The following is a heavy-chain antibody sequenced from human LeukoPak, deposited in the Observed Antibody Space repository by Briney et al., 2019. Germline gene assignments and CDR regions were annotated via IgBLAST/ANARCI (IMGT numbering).Heavy chain of an antibody. CDR1: GYTFTSYY. Sequence: ASVKVSCKASGYTFTSYYMHWVRQAPGQGLEWMGIINPSGGGTSSAQKFQGRVTITADESSSTAYMELSSLRFEDTAVYYCARDASIYDTNGYYYLWWGRGTLVTVSS. V-gene: IGHV1-46*01. CDR3: ARDASIYDTNGYYYLW. CDR2: INPSGGGT. J-gene: IGHJ4*02. D-gene: IGHD3-22*01.